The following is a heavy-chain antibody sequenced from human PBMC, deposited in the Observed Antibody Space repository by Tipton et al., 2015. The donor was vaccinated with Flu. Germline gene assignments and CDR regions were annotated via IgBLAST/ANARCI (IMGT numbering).Heavy chain of an antibody. CDR3: ARDPICSGGSCYSGDFPDY. CDR1: GFTFSSYW. J-gene: IGHJ4*02. D-gene: IGHD2-15*01. Sequence: LRLSCAASGFTFSSYWMSWVRQAPGKGLEWVANIKQDGSEKYYVDSVKGRFTISRDNAKNSLYLQMNSLRAEDTAVYYCARDPICSGGSCYSGDFPDYWGQGTLVTVSS. V-gene: IGHV3-7*01. CDR2: IKQDGSEK.